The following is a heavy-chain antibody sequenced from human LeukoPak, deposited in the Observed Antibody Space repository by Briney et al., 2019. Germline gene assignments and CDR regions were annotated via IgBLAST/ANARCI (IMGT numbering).Heavy chain of an antibody. J-gene: IGHJ3*01. Sequence: SETLSLTCSVSDDPFSTHYWTWIRHPPGKGLEWIGYISSIGSTNYNPSLKSRVTITADTSKKQFSLKMTSVTAADTAVYYCARDPTTVTKGFDVWGQGTMVTASS. D-gene: IGHD4-17*01. CDR2: ISSIGST. CDR1: DDPFSTHY. V-gene: IGHV4-59*11. CDR3: ARDPTTVTKGFDV.